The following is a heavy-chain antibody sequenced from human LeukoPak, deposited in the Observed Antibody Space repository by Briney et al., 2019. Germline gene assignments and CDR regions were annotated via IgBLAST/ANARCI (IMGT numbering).Heavy chain of an antibody. J-gene: IGHJ5*02. CDR1: GGTSSSYA. V-gene: IGHV1-69*05. CDR2: IIPIFGTA. D-gene: IGHD6-13*01. CDR3: ARSPPLSSWYVNWFDP. Sequence: SVKVSCKASGGTSSSYAISWVRQAPGQGLEWMGGIIPIFGTANYAQKFQGRVTITTDESTSTAYMELSSLRSEDTAVYYCARSPPLSSWYVNWFDPWGQGTLVTVSS.